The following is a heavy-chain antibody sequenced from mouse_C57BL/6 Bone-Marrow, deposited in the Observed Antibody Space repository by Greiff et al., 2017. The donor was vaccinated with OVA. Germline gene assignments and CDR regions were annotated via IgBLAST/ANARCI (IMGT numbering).Heavy chain of an antibody. CDR2: INPNNGGT. CDR3: EIGTTVVENAMDY. Sequence: EVKLQESGPELVKPGASVKMSCKASGYTFTDYNMHWVKQSHGKSLEWIGYINPNNGGTSYNQKFKGKATLTVNKSSSTAYMELRSLTSEDSAVYYCEIGTTVVENAMDYWGQGTSVTVSS. D-gene: IGHD1-1*01. V-gene: IGHV1-22*01. J-gene: IGHJ4*01. CDR1: GYTFTDYN.